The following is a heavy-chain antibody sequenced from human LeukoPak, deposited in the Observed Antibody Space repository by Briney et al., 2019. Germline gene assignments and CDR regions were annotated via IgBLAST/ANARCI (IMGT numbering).Heavy chain of an antibody. CDR2: INDSGRT. Sequence: PETLSLTCAVHGGSFSNYYWSWIRQTPGKGVEWIGEINDSGRTNYSLSLMSRVTVSVDTSKNQFSLRLTSVTATDTAVYYCARRWNYGRNYYIDVWGKGATVSVSS. CDR1: GGSFSNYY. J-gene: IGHJ6*03. D-gene: IGHD1-7*01. CDR3: ARRWNYGRNYYIDV. V-gene: IGHV4-34*01.